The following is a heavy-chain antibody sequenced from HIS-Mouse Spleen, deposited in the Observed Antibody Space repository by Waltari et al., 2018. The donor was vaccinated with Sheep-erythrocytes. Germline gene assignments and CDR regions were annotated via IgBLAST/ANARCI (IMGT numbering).Heavy chain of an antibody. CDR2: ISSSSSYI. J-gene: IGHJ6*02. Sequence: VQLVESGGGLVKPGGSLRLSCAASGFTFNSYSMNWVRQAPGKGLEWVSSISSSSSYIYYADSVKGRFTISRDNAKNSLYLQMNSLRAEDTAVYYCAGCIAVYGMDVWGQGTTVTVSS. CDR1: GFTFNSYS. D-gene: IGHD6-19*01. V-gene: IGHV3-21*01. CDR3: AGCIAVYGMDV.